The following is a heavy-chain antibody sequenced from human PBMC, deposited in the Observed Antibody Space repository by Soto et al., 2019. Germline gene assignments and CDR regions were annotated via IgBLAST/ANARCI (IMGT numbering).Heavy chain of an antibody. CDR3: ARDLNTVTTAYFHH. J-gene: IGHJ1*01. D-gene: IGHD4-17*01. Sequence: GSLRLSCAASGFTFNDYSMNWVRQAPGKGLEWVSSISSSSSYIYYADSVKGRFTISRDNAKNSLYLQMNSLRAEDTAVYYCARDLNTVTTAYFHHWGQGTLVTVSS. V-gene: IGHV3-21*01. CDR1: GFTFNDYS. CDR2: ISSSSSYI.